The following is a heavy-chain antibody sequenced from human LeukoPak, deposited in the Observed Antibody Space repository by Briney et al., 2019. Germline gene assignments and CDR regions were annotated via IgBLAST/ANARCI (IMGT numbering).Heavy chain of an antibody. Sequence: ASVKVSCKASGYIFTDYAIHWLRQAPGQRPEWVGWMNAGNGNTKYSQKFQGRVTLIRDTSAATAYMELSSLTHDDLAVYYCARGRGTSGSNRDFYYYYYMDVWGKGTTVTVSS. V-gene: IGHV1-3*01. CDR1: GYIFTDYA. CDR2: MNAGNGNT. J-gene: IGHJ6*03. CDR3: ARGRGTSGSNRDFYYYYYMDV. D-gene: IGHD2-15*01.